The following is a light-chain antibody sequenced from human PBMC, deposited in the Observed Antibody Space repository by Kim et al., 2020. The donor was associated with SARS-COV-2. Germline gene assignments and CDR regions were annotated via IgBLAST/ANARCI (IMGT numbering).Light chain of an antibody. Sequence: LSPGERATLSGRASQSASSNLAWYQQKPGQAPSLLIYDASKRAAGIPARFSGSGSGTDFTLTISSLEPEDFAVYYCQQRNTWPFTFGGGTKVDIK. CDR3: QQRNTWPFT. CDR1: QSASSN. V-gene: IGKV3-11*01. CDR2: DAS. J-gene: IGKJ4*01.